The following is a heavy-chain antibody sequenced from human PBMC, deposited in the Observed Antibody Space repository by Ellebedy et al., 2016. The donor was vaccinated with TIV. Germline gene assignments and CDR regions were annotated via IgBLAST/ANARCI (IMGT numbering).Heavy chain of an antibody. CDR1: GGSISSYF. J-gene: IGHJ4*02. Sequence: SETLSLTXTVSGGSISSYFWSWIRHPAGKELEWIGRIYSSGRTNYNPSFKSRVTMSVDTSRNQFSVKLSSVTAADTAVYYCAREFGYSGYPDYWGQGTLVTVSS. V-gene: IGHV4-4*07. CDR3: AREFGYSGYPDY. D-gene: IGHD5-12*01. CDR2: IYSSGRT.